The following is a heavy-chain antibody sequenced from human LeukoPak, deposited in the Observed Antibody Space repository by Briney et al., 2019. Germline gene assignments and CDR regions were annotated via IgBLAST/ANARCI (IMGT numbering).Heavy chain of an antibody. D-gene: IGHD3-22*01. J-gene: IGHJ5*02. CDR1: GFTFSSYS. CDR3: ARDRYYYDSSGYTYNWFDP. CDR2: ISSSSSTI. Sequence: PGGSLRLSCAASGFTFSSYSMNWVRQAPGKGLEWVSYISSSSSTIYYADSVKGRFTISRDNAKNSLYLQMNSLRAEDTAVYYCARDRYYYDSSGYTYNWFDPWGQGTLVTVSS. V-gene: IGHV3-48*04.